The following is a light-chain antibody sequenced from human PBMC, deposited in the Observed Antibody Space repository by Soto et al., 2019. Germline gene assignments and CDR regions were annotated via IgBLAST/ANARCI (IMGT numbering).Light chain of an antibody. CDR3: ATWDDSLSGAV. Sequence: QSVVTQPPSASGTPGQRVTISCFGSSSNIGSNYVYWYQQLPRTAPKLLIYRNNQRPSGVPDRFSGSKSGTSASLAISGLRSEDEADYYCATWDDSLSGAVFGGGTQLTVL. CDR2: RNN. V-gene: IGLV1-47*01. CDR1: SSNIGSNY. J-gene: IGLJ7*01.